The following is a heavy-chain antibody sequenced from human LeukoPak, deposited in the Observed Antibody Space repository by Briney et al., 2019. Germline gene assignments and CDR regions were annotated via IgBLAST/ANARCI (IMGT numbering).Heavy chain of an antibody. J-gene: IGHJ4*02. CDR2: IYPGDSDT. V-gene: IGHV5-51*01. D-gene: IGHD3-16*02. Sequence: GESPKISCKTSGFTFTTYWIGWVRQMPGKGLEWMGIIYPGDSDTIYSPSLEGQVTISVDKSISTAYLQRNTEESASTAMCIATRLKAGSRYRSPNDYRGQVTRVTVSS. CDR3: TRLKAGSRYRSPNDY. CDR1: GFTFTTYW.